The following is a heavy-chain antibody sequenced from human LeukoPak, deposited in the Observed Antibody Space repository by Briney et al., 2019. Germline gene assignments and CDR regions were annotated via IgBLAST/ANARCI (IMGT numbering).Heavy chain of an antibody. CDR1: GFTFTKSA. J-gene: IGHJ4*02. Sequence: SVKLSCKASGFTFTKSAMQWVRQARGQRLEWIGWIVVGSGNTDYAQKFQDRVTITRDLSTGTTYLEVSSLRSDDTAVYYCAASLGSTTGDYYLDAWGQGTRVTVSS. CDR2: IVVGSGNT. CDR3: AASLGSTTGDYYLDA. V-gene: IGHV1-58*02. D-gene: IGHD1-26*01.